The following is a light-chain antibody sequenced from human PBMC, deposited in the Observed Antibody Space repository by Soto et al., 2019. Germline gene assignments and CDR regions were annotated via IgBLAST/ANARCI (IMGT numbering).Light chain of an antibody. CDR3: CSPAGSDPWG. J-gene: IGLJ1*01. V-gene: IGLV2-11*01. CDR2: DVS. CDR1: SSDVGVYNY. Sequence: QCALGQPRSVSGTAGQSVTISCTGTSSDVGVYNYVSWYQQYPGKAPKIMIYDVSKRPSGVPDRFSGSKSDNTASPTISGLQAEDEADHYCCSPAGSDPWGFGIGTKVTDL.